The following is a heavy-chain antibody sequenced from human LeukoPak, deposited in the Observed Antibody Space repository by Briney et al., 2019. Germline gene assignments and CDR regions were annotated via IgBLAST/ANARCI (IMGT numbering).Heavy chain of an antibody. J-gene: IGHJ4*02. V-gene: IGHV3-30*03. CDR1: GFTFSSYG. Sequence: TGGSLRLSCAASGFTFSSYGMHWVRQAPGKGLEWVAVISYDGSNKYYADSVKGRFTISRDNSKNTLYLQMNSLRAEDTAVYYCARTAARRFDYWGQGTLVTVSS. CDR3: ARTAARRFDY. CDR2: ISYDGSNK. D-gene: IGHD6-6*01.